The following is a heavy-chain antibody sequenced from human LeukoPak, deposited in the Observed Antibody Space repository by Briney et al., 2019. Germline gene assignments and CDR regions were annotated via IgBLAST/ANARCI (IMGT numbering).Heavy chain of an antibody. J-gene: IGHJ4*02. V-gene: IGHV3-30*03. CDR3: GGSCYSLCAPHKPHAYDY. CDR2: ISYDGSNK. Sequence: GGSLRLSCAASGFTFSSYGMHWVRQAPGKGLEWVAVISYDGSNKYYADSVKGRFTISRDNSKNTLYLQMNSLRAEDTAVNARGGSCYSLCAPHKPHAYDYWGQGTLVTVSS. D-gene: IGHD2-15*01. CDR1: GFTFSSYG.